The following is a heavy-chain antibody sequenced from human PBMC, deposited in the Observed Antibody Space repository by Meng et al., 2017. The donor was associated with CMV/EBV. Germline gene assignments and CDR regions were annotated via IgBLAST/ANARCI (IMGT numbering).Heavy chain of an antibody. J-gene: IGHJ4*02. D-gene: IGHD2-2*01. Sequence: SETLSLTCTVSGGSISSNGHYWAWIRQPPGKGLEWIGSIHYSGSTYYNPSLKSRVTISVDTSKNQFSLKLSSVTAADTAVYYCASYIVVVPAAIGDWGQRTLVTVSS. CDR1: GGSISSNGHY. CDR3: ASYIVVVPAAIGD. CDR2: IHYSGST. V-gene: IGHV4-39*01.